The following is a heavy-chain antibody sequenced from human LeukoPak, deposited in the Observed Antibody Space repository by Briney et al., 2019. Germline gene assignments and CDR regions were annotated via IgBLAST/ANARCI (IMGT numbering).Heavy chain of an antibody. Sequence: GGSLRLSCAASGFTVSSNYMSWVRQAPGKGLEWVSVIYSGGSTYYADSVKGRFTISRDNSKNTLCLQMNSLRAEDTAVYYCARTPFSFVSHYYYGMDVWGQGNTVTVSS. CDR2: IYSGGST. J-gene: IGHJ6*02. CDR3: ARTPFSFVSHYYYGMDV. V-gene: IGHV3-53*01. D-gene: IGHD3-3*01. CDR1: GFTVSSNY.